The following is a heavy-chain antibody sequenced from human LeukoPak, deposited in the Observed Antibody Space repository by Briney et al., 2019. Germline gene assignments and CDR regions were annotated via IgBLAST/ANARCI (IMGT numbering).Heavy chain of an antibody. CDR1: GFTFSDYY. J-gene: IGHJ4*02. D-gene: IGHD4-4*01. V-gene: IGHV3-11*01. CDR3: AKGGNDYSNYFDY. Sequence: GGSLRLSCAASGFTFSDYYMSWIRQAPGKGLEWVSYISSSGSTIYYADSVKGRFTISRDNSKNTLYLQMNSLRAEDTAVYYCAKGGNDYSNYFDYWGQGTLVTVSS. CDR2: ISSSGSTI.